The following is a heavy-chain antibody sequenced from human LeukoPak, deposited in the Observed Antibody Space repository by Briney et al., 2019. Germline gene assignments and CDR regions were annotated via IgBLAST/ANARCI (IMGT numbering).Heavy chain of an antibody. J-gene: IGHJ5*02. Sequence: SETLSLTCTVSGGSISSSSYYWGWIRQPPGKGLEWIGSIYYSGSTYYNPSLKSRLTISVDTSKNQFSLKLSSVTAADTAVYYCAGDYGDYIESFDPWGQGTLVTVSS. CDR2: IYYSGST. CDR1: GGSISSSSYY. CDR3: AGDYGDYIESFDP. V-gene: IGHV4-39*01. D-gene: IGHD4-17*01.